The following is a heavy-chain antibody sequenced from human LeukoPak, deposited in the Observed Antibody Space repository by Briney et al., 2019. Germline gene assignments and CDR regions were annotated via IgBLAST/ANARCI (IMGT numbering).Heavy chain of an antibody. Sequence: PGFSQRLSCSASGFTFNYYAMLWVGQAPGPALESVSAISNNGGSTYYADSVKGRFTISRDNSKNTLYLQMSSLRAEDTAVYYSVKDFEGELEPGGGAFDIWGQGTMVTVSS. CDR3: VKDFEGELEPGGGAFDI. D-gene: IGHD1-1*01. CDR1: GFTFNYYA. V-gene: IGHV3-64D*09. J-gene: IGHJ3*02. CDR2: ISNNGGST.